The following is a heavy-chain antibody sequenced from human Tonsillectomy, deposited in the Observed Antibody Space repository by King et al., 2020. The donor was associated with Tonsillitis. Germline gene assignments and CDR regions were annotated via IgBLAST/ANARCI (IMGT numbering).Heavy chain of an antibody. Sequence: VQLVESGGGLVRPGGSLRLTCAPSGFTVSSYAVNWVRQAPGKGLEWVSSISSRNTYIYYADSVKGRFTISRDNAKNSLFLEMDSLKAEDTAVYYCARSTSGEIYHYMDVWGKGTTVTVSS. D-gene: IGHD2-2*01. CDR1: GFTVSSYA. CDR3: ARSTSGEIYHYMDV. V-gene: IGHV3-21*01. CDR2: ISSRNTYI. J-gene: IGHJ6*03.